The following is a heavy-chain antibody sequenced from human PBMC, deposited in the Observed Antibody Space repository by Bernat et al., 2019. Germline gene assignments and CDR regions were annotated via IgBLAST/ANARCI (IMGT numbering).Heavy chain of an antibody. J-gene: IGHJ6*02. CDR1: KFTFSSYG. D-gene: IGHD3-10*01. CDR2: IWYDGSNK. CDR3: ARDSTYGSGSYYPFYYYYYYGMDV. Sequence: QVQLVESGGGVVQTERSQRLSCEASKFTFSSYGMHWVRQAPGKGLEWVAVIWYDGSNKYYADSVKGRFTISRDNSKNTLYLQMNSLRAEDTAVYYCARDSTYGSGSYYPFYYYYYYGMDVWGQGTTVTVSS. V-gene: IGHV3-33*01.